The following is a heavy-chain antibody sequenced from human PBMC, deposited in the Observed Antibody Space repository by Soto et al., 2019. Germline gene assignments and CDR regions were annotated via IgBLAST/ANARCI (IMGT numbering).Heavy chain of an antibody. D-gene: IGHD6-6*01. V-gene: IGHV3-53*01. Sequence: EVQVVESGGGLMQTGGSLRLSRAASGFSVRSNYISWVRQAPGKGLEWVAIIYSNGQTYYSASVKGRFTISRDTSKNKVDLQMNSLRVADTAGYSCAREEYSSSAHWGQGTLVTVSS. CDR3: AREEYSSSAH. J-gene: IGHJ4*02. CDR2: IYSNGQT. CDR1: GFSVRSNY.